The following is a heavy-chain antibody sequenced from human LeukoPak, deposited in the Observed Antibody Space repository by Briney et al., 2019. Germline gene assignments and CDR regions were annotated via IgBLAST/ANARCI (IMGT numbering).Heavy chain of an antibody. Sequence: GASVKVSCKASGYTFTSYDINWVRQATGQGLEWMGWMNPNSGNSGYAQKFQGRVTITRNSSISTAYMELSSLRSEDTAVYYCARGFRERWLQSSGVDYWGQGTLVTVSS. CDR1: GYTFTSYD. D-gene: IGHD5-24*01. CDR2: MNPNSGNS. V-gene: IGHV1-8*03. CDR3: ARGFRERWLQSSGVDY. J-gene: IGHJ4*02.